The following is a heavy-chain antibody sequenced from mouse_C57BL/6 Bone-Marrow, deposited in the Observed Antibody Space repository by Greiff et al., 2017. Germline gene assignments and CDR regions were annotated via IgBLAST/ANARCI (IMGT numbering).Heavy chain of an antibody. V-gene: IGHV1-15*01. J-gene: IGHJ4*01. CDR2: IDPETGGT. Sequence: VQLQQSGAELVRPGASVTLSCKASGYTFTDYEMHWVKQTPVHGLEWIGAIDPETGGTAYNQKFKGKAILTADTSSSTAYMELRSLTSEDSAVYYCTIYGNSLFYAMDYWGQGTSVTVSS. CDR3: TIYGNSLFYAMDY. D-gene: IGHD2-1*01. CDR1: GYTFTDYE.